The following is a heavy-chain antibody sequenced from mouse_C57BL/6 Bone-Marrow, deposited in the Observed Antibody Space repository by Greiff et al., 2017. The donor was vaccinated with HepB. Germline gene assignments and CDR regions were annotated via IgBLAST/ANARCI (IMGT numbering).Heavy chain of an antibody. J-gene: IGHJ2*01. V-gene: IGHV5-16*01. D-gene: IGHD2-5*01. CDR1: GFTFSDYY. CDR2: INYDGSST. CDR3: ARDGYYSNNSYFDY. Sequence: EVMLVESEGGLVQPGSSMKLSCTASGFTFSDYYMAWVRQVPEKGLEWVANINYDGSSTYYLDSLKSRFIISIDNAKNILYLQMSSLKSENTATYYCARDGYYSNNSYFDYWGQGTTLTVSS.